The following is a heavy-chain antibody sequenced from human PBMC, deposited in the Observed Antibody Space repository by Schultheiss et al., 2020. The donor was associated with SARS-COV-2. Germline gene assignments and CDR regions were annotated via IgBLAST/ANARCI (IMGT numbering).Heavy chain of an antibody. V-gene: IGHV3-30*03. Sequence: GGSLRLSCAASGFTFSSYEMNWVRQAPGKGLEWVAVISYDGSNKYYADSVNGRFTISRDNSKNTLYLQMNSLRAEDTAVYYCARSYSRLYYYYYGMDVWGQGTTVTVSS. D-gene: IGHD6-13*01. J-gene: IGHJ6*02. CDR1: GFTFSSYE. CDR3: ARSYSRLYYYYYGMDV. CDR2: ISYDGSNK.